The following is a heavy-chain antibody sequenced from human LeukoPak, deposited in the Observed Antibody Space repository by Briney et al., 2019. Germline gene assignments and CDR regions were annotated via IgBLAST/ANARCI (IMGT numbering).Heavy chain of an antibody. CDR3: AGTTVTTEGFDY. Sequence: PGGSLRLSCAASGFTFSSYGMHWVRQAPGKGLEWVAVIWYDGSNKYYADSVKGRFTISRDNSKNTLYLQMNSLRAEDTAVYYCAGTTVTTEGFDYWDQGTLVIVSS. J-gene: IGHJ4*02. D-gene: IGHD4-17*01. CDR2: IWYDGSNK. V-gene: IGHV3-33*01. CDR1: GFTFSSYG.